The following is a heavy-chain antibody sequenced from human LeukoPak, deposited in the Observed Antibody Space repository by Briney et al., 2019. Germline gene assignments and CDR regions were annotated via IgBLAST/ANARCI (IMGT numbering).Heavy chain of an antibody. CDR1: GFPLETNA. D-gene: IGHD5-18*01. J-gene: IGHJ4*02. CDR3: AKDWIQFNRVFDCFDS. V-gene: IGHV3-23*01. CDR2: IGNTET. Sequence: GGSLTLSCATSGFPLETNAMSWVRQAPGKGLEWVATIGNTETFYADSVTGRFTISRDNSKNTVNLQMNRLRVEDTAIYYCAKDWIQFNRVFDCFDSWGQGTLVTVSS.